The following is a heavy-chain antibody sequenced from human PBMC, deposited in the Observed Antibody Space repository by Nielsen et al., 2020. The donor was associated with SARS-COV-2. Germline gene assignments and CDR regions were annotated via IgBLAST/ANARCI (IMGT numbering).Heavy chain of an antibody. Sequence: GESLKISCAASGFTFSDYYMSWIRQAPGKGLEWVSYISSSSSYANYADSVKGRFTISRDNAKNSLYLQMNSLRAEDTAVYYCAREDGELLWFGESLGGAYYFDYWGQGTLVTVSS. J-gene: IGHJ4*02. V-gene: IGHV3-11*05. CDR3: AREDGELLWFGESLGGAYYFDY. CDR1: GFTFSDYY. D-gene: IGHD3-10*01. CDR2: ISSSSSYA.